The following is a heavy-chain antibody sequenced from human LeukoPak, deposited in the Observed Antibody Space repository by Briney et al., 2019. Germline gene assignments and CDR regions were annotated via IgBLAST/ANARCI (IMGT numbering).Heavy chain of an antibody. CDR3: ARGLSPGSESLPGGY. CDR1: GGSFSGYY. D-gene: IGHD3-10*01. J-gene: IGHJ4*02. V-gene: IGHV4-34*01. Sequence: PSETLSLTCAVYGGSFSGYYWSWIRQPPGKGLEWIGEINHSGSTNYNPSLKSRVTISVDTSKNQFSLKLSSVTAADTAVYYCARGLSPGSESLPGGYWGQGTLVTVSS. CDR2: INHSGST.